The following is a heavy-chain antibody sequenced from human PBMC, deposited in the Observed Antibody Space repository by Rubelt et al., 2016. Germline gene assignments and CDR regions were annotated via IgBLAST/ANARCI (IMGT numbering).Heavy chain of an antibody. CDR2: IYPGDSDT. CDR1: GYSFTSYW. CDR3: ASLSSSSHDAFDI. V-gene: IGHV5-51*01. D-gene: IGHD6-6*01. J-gene: IGHJ3*02. Sequence: EVQLVQSGAEVKKPGESLKISCKGSGYSFTSYWIGWVRQMPGKGLEWMGIIYPGDSDTRYSPPSQGQATIPAEKSISTAYRQWSSLKASDTAMYYCASLSSSSHDAFDIWGQGTMVTVSS.